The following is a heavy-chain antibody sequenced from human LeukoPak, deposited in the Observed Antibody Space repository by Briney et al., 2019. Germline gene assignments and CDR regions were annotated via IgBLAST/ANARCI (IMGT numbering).Heavy chain of an antibody. Sequence: GGSLRLSCAASGFTFSSYTMNWVRQAPGKGLEWVSVIYSGGSTYYADSGKGRFTISRDNSKNTLYLQMNSLRAEDTAVYYCARSKGELLGYYYYYYVDVWGKGTTVTISS. V-gene: IGHV3-66*01. CDR3: ARSKGELLGYYYYYYVDV. CDR2: IYSGGST. J-gene: IGHJ6*03. CDR1: GFTFSSYT. D-gene: IGHD1-26*01.